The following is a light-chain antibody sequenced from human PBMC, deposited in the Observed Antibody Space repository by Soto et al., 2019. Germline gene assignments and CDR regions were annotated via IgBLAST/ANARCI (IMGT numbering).Light chain of an antibody. CDR1: SSDIGGFNY. Sequence: QSALTQPASVSGSPGQSITIPCTGTSSDIGGFNYVSWYQHHPGKAPKLMIYEVSDRPSGVSNRFSGSKSGSTASLTISGLQAEDEADYYCSSYRGSSTLVFGTGTKVTVL. V-gene: IGLV2-14*01. CDR2: EVS. J-gene: IGLJ1*01. CDR3: SSYRGSSTLV.